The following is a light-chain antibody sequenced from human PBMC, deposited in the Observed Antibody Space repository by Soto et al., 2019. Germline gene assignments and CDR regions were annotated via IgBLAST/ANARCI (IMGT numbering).Light chain of an antibody. Sequence: DIQMAQSPSTLSASVGDRVTITCRASQNINSWLAWYQQKPGKAPKLLIYKASNLESGVPSRFSGSGSGTDFTLTISSLQPEDFAVYYCQQRSNWPRGTFGQGTKVDIK. CDR2: KAS. V-gene: IGKV1-5*03. CDR3: QQRSNWPRGT. J-gene: IGKJ1*01. CDR1: QNINSW.